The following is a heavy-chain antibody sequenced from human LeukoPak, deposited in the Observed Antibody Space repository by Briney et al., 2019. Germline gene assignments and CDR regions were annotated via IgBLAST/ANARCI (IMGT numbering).Heavy chain of an antibody. CDR1: GYTFTGYY. D-gene: IGHD3-22*01. Sequence: SVKVSCKASGYTFTGYYMHWVRQAPGQELEWMGIINPSCGSTSYAQKFHARVTMPRQTSPRTAHMPLSRLQSGARAVYFFTTEDVYAPDPSGYHRDASDIWGQGTVVSVSS. CDR2: INPSCGST. CDR3: TTEDVYAPDPSGYHRDASDI. V-gene: IGHV1-46*01. J-gene: IGHJ3*02.